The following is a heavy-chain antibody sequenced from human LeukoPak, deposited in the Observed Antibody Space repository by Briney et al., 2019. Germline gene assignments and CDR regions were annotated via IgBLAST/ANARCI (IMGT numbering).Heavy chain of an antibody. Sequence: ASVEVSCKASGYTFTGYYMHWVRQAPGQGLEWMGWINPNSGGTNYAQKFQGRVTMTRDTSISTAYMELSRLRSDDTAVYYCARGVRYCSSTSCVRKPFDPWGQGTLVTVSS. CDR2: INPNSGGT. J-gene: IGHJ5*02. D-gene: IGHD2-2*01. V-gene: IGHV1-2*02. CDR1: GYTFTGYY. CDR3: ARGVRYCSSTSCVRKPFDP.